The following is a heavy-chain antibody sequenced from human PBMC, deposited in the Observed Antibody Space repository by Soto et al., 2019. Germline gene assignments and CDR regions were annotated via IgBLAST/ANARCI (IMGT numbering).Heavy chain of an antibody. CDR3: TRGGVRWLPYS. V-gene: IGHV4-38-2*01. CDR2: IFHSGTT. J-gene: IGHJ4*02. CDR1: GYSIRRGYN. Sequence: PSETLSLTCAVSGYSIRRGYNWGWIRQPPGKGLEWIASIFHSGTTFYNPSLRSRVTISVDTSRNEFSLNLSSVTAADTAVYFCTRGGVRWLPYSWGQGTLVTVSS. D-gene: IGHD3-10*01.